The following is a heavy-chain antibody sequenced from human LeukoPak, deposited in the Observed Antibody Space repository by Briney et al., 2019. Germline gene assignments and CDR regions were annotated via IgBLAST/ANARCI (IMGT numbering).Heavy chain of an antibody. Sequence: SETLSLTCTVSGGSISSYYWSWIRQPPGKGLEWIGYIYYSGSTNYNPSLKSRVTISVDTSKNQFSLKLSSVTAADTAVYYCARAASRDGYKRVVDYWGQGTLVTVSS. J-gene: IGHJ4*02. CDR1: GGSISSYY. V-gene: IGHV4-59*01. D-gene: IGHD5-24*01. CDR3: ARAASRDGYKRVVDY. CDR2: IYYSGST.